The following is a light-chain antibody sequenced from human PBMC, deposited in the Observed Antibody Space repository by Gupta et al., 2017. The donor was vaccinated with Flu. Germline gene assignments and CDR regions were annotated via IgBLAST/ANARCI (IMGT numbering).Light chain of an antibody. CDR2: KAS. CDR1: QTISSW. V-gene: IGKV1-5*03. CDR3: QHYNSYFQT. Sequence: DIQMTQSPSTLSASVGDRVTITCRASQTISSWLAWYQQKPGEAPKLLIYKASSLESGVPSRFSGSGSGTEFTLTISSLQPDDFATYYCQHYNSYFQTFGQGTKVEIK. J-gene: IGKJ1*01.